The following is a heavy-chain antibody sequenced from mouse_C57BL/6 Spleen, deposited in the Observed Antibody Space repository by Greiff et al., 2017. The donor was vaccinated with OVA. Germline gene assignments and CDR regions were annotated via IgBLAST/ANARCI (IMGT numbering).Heavy chain of an antibody. CDR1: GFTFSDYY. V-gene: IGHV5-16*01. J-gene: IGHJ1*03. D-gene: IGHD1-1*01. CDR3: ARDGSSSYWYFDV. Sequence: EVKLMESEGGLVQPGSSMQLSCTASGFTFSDYYMAWVRQVPEKGLEWVANINYDGSSTYYLDSLKSRFIISRDNAKNILYLQMSSLKSEDTATYYCARDGSSSYWYFDVWGTGTTVTVSS. CDR2: INYDGSST.